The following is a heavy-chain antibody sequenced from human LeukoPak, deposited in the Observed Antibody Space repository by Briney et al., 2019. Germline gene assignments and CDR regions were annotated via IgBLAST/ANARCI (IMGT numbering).Heavy chain of an antibody. Sequence: PGGSLRLSCAASGFTFSSYGIHWARQAPGKGLEWVAFIRYDGSKKYYADSVKGRFTISRDNSKNTLYLQMNSLRAEDTAVYYCATDRPYRERSVLRSFDWYLGVFDNWGQGTVVSVSS. CDR2: IRYDGSKK. J-gene: IGHJ4*02. CDR3: ATDRPYRERSVLRSFDWYLGVFDN. D-gene: IGHD3-9*01. CDR1: GFTFSSYG. V-gene: IGHV3-30*02.